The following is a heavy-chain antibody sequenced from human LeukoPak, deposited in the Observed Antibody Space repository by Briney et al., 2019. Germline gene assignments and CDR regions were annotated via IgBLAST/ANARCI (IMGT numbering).Heavy chain of an antibody. J-gene: IGHJ4*02. Sequence: GGSLRLSCAASGFTFSTYNMNWVRQAPGKGLEWVSSITSSSSYIYYADSLKGRFTISRDNAKNSLYLQMNSLGAEDTAVYFCSYGYMIYWGQGTLVTVSA. D-gene: IGHD5-18*01. CDR2: ITSSSSYI. CDR3: SYGYMIY. V-gene: IGHV3-21*01. CDR1: GFTFSTYN.